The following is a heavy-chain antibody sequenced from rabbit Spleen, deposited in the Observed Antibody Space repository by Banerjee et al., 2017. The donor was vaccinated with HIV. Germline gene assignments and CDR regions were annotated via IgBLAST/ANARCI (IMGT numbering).Heavy chain of an antibody. CDR3: ARDLVAVIGWNFNL. Sequence: QSLEESGGGLVQPEGSLTLTCTASGFSFSSNYYMCWVRQAPGKGLEWIGCTVASGSGNILYASWAKGRFTISKTSSTTVTLQMTSLTAADTATYFCARDLVAVIGWNFNLWGQGTLVTVS. CDR2: TVASGSGNI. D-gene: IGHD4-2*01. CDR1: GFSFSSNYY. V-gene: IGHV1S40*01. J-gene: IGHJ4*01.